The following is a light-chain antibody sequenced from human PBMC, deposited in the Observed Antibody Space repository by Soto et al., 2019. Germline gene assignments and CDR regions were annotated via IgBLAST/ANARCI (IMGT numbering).Light chain of an antibody. CDR3: QQDDTYTGA. Sequence: DIQMTQSPSTLSASVGDRVTITCRASQSISTWLAWYQQKPGKAPKLLIYKASSSESGVPSRFSGSGFGTEFTLTISNLQPEDSATYSCQQDDTYTGAFGQGTKV. J-gene: IGKJ1*01. CDR1: QSISTW. CDR2: KAS. V-gene: IGKV1-5*03.